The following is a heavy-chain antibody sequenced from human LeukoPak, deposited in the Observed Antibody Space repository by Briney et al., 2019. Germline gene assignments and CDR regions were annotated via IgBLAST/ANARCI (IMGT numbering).Heavy chain of an antibody. CDR2: ISAYNGNT. Sequence: ASVKVSCKASGYTFTSYGISWVRQAPGQGLEWMGWISAYNGNTNYARKLQGRVTMTTDTSTSTAYMELRSLRSDDTAVYYCARDDFWSGYRPLYYYGMDVWGQGTTVTVSS. D-gene: IGHD3-3*01. V-gene: IGHV1-18*01. CDR1: GYTFTSYG. CDR3: ARDDFWSGYRPLYYYGMDV. J-gene: IGHJ6*02.